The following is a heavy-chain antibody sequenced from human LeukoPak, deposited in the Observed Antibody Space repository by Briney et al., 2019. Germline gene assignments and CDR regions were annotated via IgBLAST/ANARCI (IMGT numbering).Heavy chain of an antibody. CDR3: ARDDIAVAGRVVDY. V-gene: IGHV3-21*01. CDR1: GFTFSSYW. D-gene: IGHD6-19*01. Sequence: GGSLRLSCAASGFTFSSYWMSWVRQAPGKGLEWVSSISKSSTYIYYADSVKGRFTISRDNAKNSLYLQMNSLRAEDTAVYYCARDDIAVAGRVVDYWGQGTQVTVSS. CDR2: ISKSSTYI. J-gene: IGHJ4*02.